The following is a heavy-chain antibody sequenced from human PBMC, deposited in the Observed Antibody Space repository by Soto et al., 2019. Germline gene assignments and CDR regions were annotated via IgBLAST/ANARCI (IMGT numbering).Heavy chain of an antibody. CDR1: GGTFSSYA. V-gene: IGHV1-69*13. CDR2: IVPIVDTS. CDR3: VRDEISSAGLDP. J-gene: IGHJ5*02. Sequence: GPSVKVSCKTSGGTFSSYAISWVRQAPGQGLEWMGGIVPIVDTSTYAQKFQGRVTITADESTSTVYMELSSLRSDDTAFYYCVRDEISSAGLDPWGQGTLVTVSS.